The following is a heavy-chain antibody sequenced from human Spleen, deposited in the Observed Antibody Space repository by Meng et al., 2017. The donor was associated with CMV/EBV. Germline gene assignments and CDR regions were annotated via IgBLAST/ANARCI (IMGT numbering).Heavy chain of an antibody. D-gene: IGHD2-21*01. CDR3: ARAGGFGSYSGMDV. V-gene: IGHV4-30-4*08. J-gene: IGHJ6*02. CDR2: ISFSGST. Sequence: SETLSLTCSVSGAPLSGGDFYWCWIRQTPGKGLEWIAYISFSGSTYYNPSLKSRVSISADTSRSQFSLRLNSVTAADTAVYYCARAGGFGSYSGMDVWGQGTTVTVSS. CDR1: GAPLSGGDFY.